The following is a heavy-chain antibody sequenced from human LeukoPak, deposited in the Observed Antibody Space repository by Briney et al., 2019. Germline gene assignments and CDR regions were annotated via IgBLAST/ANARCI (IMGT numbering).Heavy chain of an antibody. V-gene: IGHV4-30-2*01. CDR2: IYHSGST. CDR3: AAWGGTDAFDI. D-gene: IGHD3-16*01. J-gene: IGHJ3*02. CDR1: GGSLSSGGYS. Sequence: SETLSLTCAVSGGSLSSGGYSWSWIRQPPGKGLEWIGYIYHSGSTYYNPSLKSRVTISVDRSKNQFSLKLSSVTAADTAVYYCAAWGGTDAFDIWGQGTMVTVSS.